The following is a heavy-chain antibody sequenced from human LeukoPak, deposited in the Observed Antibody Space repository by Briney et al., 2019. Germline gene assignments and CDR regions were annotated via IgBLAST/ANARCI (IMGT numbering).Heavy chain of an antibody. V-gene: IGHV4-59*01. CDR3: ARGIGSFYYFDY. CDR1: GGSFRSYY. J-gene: IGHJ4*02. Sequence: SETLSLTCTVSGGSFRSYYWSWIRQSPGKVLEWIGYIHYSGSTNYNPSLKSRVTISLDTSKNQFSLKLSSVTAADTAVYYCARGIGSFYYFDYWGQGARVTVSS. CDR2: IHYSGST. D-gene: IGHD2-15*01.